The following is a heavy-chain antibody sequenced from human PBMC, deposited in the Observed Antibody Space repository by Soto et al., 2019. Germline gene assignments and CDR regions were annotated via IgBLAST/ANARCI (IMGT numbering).Heavy chain of an antibody. CDR1: GFTFSSYA. CDR3: AKSSSRAHYYAMDV. D-gene: IGHD2-2*01. Sequence: GGSLRLSCAASGFTFSSYAMNWVRQAPGKGLEWVAGVSASGGGTSYADSVKGRFTISRDNSKDTLYLQMNSLRAEDTAVYYCAKSSSRAHYYAMDVWGQGTTVTVSS. V-gene: IGHV3-23*01. CDR2: VSASGGGT. J-gene: IGHJ6*02.